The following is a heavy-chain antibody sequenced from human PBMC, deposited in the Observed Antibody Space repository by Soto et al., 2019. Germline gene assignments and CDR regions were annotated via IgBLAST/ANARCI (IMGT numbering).Heavy chain of an antibody. CDR2: IFYSGDT. J-gene: IGHJ3*02. V-gene: IGHV4-31*03. D-gene: IGHD1-26*01. CDR3: ASRSIAGAYDAFDI. CDR1: GGSIRTGGYY. Sequence: QVQLQESGPGLVKPSQTLSLTCTVSGGSIRTGGYYWSWIRQHPGKGLEWMGNIFYSGDTDYNPSLKSRVTISVDTSRTHFYLKLNSVTAADTAVYFCASRSIAGAYDAFDIWGQGTMVTVAS.